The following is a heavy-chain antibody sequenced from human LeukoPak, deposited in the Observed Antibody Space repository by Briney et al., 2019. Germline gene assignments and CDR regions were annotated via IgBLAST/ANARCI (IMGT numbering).Heavy chain of an antibody. J-gene: IGHJ4*02. V-gene: IGHV5-51*01. CDR1: GYSFTSYW. Sequence: GESLKIPCKGSGYSFTSYWIGWVRQMPGKGLEWMGIIYPGDSDTRYSPSFQGQVTISADKSISTAYLQWSSLKASDTAMYYCARPYCSSTSCYPYYFDYWGQGTLVTVSS. CDR3: ARPYCSSTSCYPYYFDY. CDR2: IYPGDSDT. D-gene: IGHD2-2*01.